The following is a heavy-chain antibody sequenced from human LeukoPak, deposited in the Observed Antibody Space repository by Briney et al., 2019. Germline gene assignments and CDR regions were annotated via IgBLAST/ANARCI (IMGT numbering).Heavy chain of an antibody. D-gene: IGHD2-15*01. CDR3: ARGVVVVAANWFDP. V-gene: IGHV1-69*13. J-gene: IGHJ5*02. Sequence: SVKVSCKASGGTFSSYAISWVRQAPGQGLEWMGGIILIFGTASYAQKFQGRVTITADESTSTAYMELSSLRSEDTAVYYCARGVVVVAANWFDPWGQGTLVTVSS. CDR1: GGTFSSYA. CDR2: IILIFGTA.